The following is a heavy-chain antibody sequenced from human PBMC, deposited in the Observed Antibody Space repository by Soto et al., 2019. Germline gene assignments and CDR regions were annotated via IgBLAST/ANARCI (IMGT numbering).Heavy chain of an antibody. Sequence: AVKVSCKASGYTFTSYGISWVRQAPGQGLEWMGWISAFNGNTNYAQKLQGRVTMTTDTSTSTAYMELRSLRSDDTAVYYCARAGYSSGYYVADYWGQGTLVTVSS. CDR2: ISAFNGNT. J-gene: IGHJ4*02. CDR3: ARAGYSSGYYVADY. D-gene: IGHD3-22*01. CDR1: GYTFTSYG. V-gene: IGHV1-18*04.